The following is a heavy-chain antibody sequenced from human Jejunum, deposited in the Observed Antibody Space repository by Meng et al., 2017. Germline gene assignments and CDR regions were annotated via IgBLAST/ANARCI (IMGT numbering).Heavy chain of an antibody. D-gene: IGHD6-13*01. CDR2: IYPGDSDT. V-gene: IGHV5-51*01. CDR3: ATSPHMTWYSTNPFHFDY. CDR1: GYTFTTYW. J-gene: IGHJ4*02. Sequence: GESLKISCKVSGYTFTTYWIAWVRQMPGKGLEWMGSIYPGDSDTRYTPSFQGQVTISADESIITAYLQWSSLKASDTAIYYCATSPHMTWYSTNPFHFDYWGPGTLVTVSS.